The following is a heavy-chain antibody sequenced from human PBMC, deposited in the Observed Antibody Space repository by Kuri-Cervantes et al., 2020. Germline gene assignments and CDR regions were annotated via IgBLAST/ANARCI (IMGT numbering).Heavy chain of an antibody. CDR1: GFEFRNYE. V-gene: IGHV3-48*03. Sequence: GGSLRLSCAASGFEFRNYEMNWVRQAPGKGLEWVSYISYDSSVIDYADSVKGRFTISRDNAKNSLFLQMNSLRADDTAVYYCARDEPDYDILTGSWYAFDIWGQGTMVTVSS. D-gene: IGHD3-9*01. CDR2: ISYDSSVI. J-gene: IGHJ3*02. CDR3: ARDEPDYDILTGSWYAFDI.